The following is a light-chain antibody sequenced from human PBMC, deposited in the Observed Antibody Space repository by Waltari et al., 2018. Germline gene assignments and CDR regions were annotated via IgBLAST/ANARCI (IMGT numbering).Light chain of an antibody. Sequence: QVVLTQSPSASASLGASVKLTCTLSSGHSSSAIAWHQQQPEKGPRYLMKVNSDGSHSKGDGIPDRFSGSSSGAERYLTISSLQSEDEADYYCQTWGTAVNWMFGGGTKLTVL. J-gene: IGLJ3*02. CDR3: QTWGTAVNWM. V-gene: IGLV4-69*01. CDR1: SGHSSSA. CDR2: VNSDGSH.